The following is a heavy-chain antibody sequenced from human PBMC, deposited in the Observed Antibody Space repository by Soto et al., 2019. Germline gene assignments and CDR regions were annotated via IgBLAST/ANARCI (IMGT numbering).Heavy chain of an antibody. CDR1: GFSFTNYW. V-gene: IGHV5-10-1*01. CDR3: ARIESIARNWFDP. J-gene: IGHJ5*02. D-gene: IGHD6-13*01. CDR2: IDPVDSYA. Sequence: GASLKISCKGSGFSFTNYWISWVRQMPGKGLEWMGNIDPVDSYANYSPSFQGHVTFSVDTSISTAYLQGSSLKASDIAMYFCARIESIARNWFDPWGQGTLVTVSS.